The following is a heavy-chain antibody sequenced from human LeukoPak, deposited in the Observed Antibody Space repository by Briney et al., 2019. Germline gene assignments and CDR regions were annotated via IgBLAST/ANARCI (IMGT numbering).Heavy chain of an antibody. J-gene: IGHJ4*02. D-gene: IGHD2-15*01. CDR3: ARDSTQPGPVVVAATYAGFDY. CDR1: GFTFDDYG. CDR2: INWNGGST. Sequence: PGGSLRLSCAASGFTFDDYGMSWVRQAPGKGLEWVSTINWNGGSTGYADSVKGRFTISRDNAKNSLYLQVNSLRVEDTALYYCARDSTQPGPVVVAATYAGFDYWGQGTLVTVSS. V-gene: IGHV3-20*04.